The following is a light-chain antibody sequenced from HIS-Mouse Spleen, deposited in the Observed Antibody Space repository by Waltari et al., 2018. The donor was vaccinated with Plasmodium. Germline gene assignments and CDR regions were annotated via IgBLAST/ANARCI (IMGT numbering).Light chain of an antibody. CDR2: KDS. V-gene: IGLV3-27*01. J-gene: IGLJ3*02. CDR3: YSAADNNRV. CDR1: VLTKKY. Sequence: SYELPQPSSVSVSPGQTASITCSGDVLTKKYARWFQQKPGQAPVLVIYKDSERPSGNPERFSGSSSGTTVTLTISGAQVEDEADYYCYSAADNNRVFGGGTKLTVL.